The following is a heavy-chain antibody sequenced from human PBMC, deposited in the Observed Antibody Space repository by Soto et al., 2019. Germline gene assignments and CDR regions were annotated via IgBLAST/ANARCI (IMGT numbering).Heavy chain of an antibody. D-gene: IGHD6-13*01. V-gene: IGHV4-39*01. CDR2: IYYSGST. J-gene: IGHJ6*02. CDR3: ASAGFKIAAAGTPIFGMDV. CDR1: GGSISSSSYY. Sequence: SETLSLTXTVSGGSISSSSYYWGWIRQPPGKGLEWIGSIYYSGSTYYNPSLKSRVTISVDTSKNQFSLKLSSVTAADTAVYYCASAGFKIAAAGTPIFGMDVWGQGTTVTVSS.